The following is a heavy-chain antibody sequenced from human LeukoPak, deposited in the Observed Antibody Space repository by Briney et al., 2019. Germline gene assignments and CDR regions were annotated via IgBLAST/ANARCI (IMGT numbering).Heavy chain of an antibody. CDR3: ARDGALDY. Sequence: EASVKVSCKASGYTFTGYYMHWVRQAPGQGLEWMGWINPNGGGTKNAQKFQGRVTMTRDTSISTAYMELTRLRSDDTAVYYCARDGALDYWGQGTLVTVSS. CDR1: GYTFTGYY. D-gene: IGHD3-10*01. J-gene: IGHJ4*02. CDR2: INPNGGGT. V-gene: IGHV1-2*02.